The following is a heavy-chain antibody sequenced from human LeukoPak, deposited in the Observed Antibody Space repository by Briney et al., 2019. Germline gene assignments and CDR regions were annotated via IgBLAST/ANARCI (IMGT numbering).Heavy chain of an antibody. J-gene: IGHJ3*02. D-gene: IGHD3-22*01. CDR2: IYYSGST. CDR3: ARQRITMIVPGSDAFDI. V-gene: IGHV4-59*01. Sequence: SETLSLTCTVSGGSISSYYWSWIRQPPGKGLEWIGYIYYSGSTNYNPSLKSRVTISVDTSKNQFSLKLSSVTAADTAVYYCARQRITMIVPGSDAFDIWAKGQWSPSLQ. CDR1: GGSISSYY.